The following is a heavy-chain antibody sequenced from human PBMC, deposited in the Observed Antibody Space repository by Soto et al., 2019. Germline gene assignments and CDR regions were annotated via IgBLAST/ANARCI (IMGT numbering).Heavy chain of an antibody. J-gene: IGHJ5*02. CDR3: ARGIKYGAYSRWFDP. D-gene: IGHD4-17*01. V-gene: IGHV1-8*01. CDR2: MNPNSGNT. CDR1: GYTFTSYD. Sequence: QVQLVQSGAEVKKPGASVKVSCKASGYTFTSYDINWVRQATGQGLEYLGWMNPNSGNTAYVQKFQGRVTMTWDTSITTAYMQLRSLRSEDTAVYFCARGIKYGAYSRWFDPWGQRTLVTVSS.